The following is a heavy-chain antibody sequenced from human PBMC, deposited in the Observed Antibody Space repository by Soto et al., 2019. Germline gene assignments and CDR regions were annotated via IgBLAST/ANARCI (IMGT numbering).Heavy chain of an antibody. V-gene: IGHV1-3*04. D-gene: IGHD5-18*01. CDR2: INTGNGNT. Sequence: QVQIVQSGAEVKKPGASVKVSCKTSGYTFTLYTIHWVRQAPGQRLEWMGWINTGNGNTKFSQRFQGRVTMSSDTSASTAYMELSGLTSEDTAVYYCAKLGGGYIFGPYLDFWGQGTLVTVSS. CDR3: AKLGGGYIFGPYLDF. CDR1: GYTFTLYT. J-gene: IGHJ4*02.